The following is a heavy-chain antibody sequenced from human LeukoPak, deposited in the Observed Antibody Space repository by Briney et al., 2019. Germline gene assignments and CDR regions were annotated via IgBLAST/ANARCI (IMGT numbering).Heavy chain of an antibody. CDR2: TYHRPQWFD. Sequence: SQTLSLTCAISSDSVSNNRASWGWIRQSPSRGLEWLGRTYHRPQWFDDYAASLTSRITINPDTSKTQFSLHLPSVPPEDTAVYYCVRIRGLGLFDYWGQGTLVTVSS. CDR3: VRIRGLGLFDY. J-gene: IGHJ4*02. CDR1: SDSVSNNRAS. D-gene: IGHD1-26*01. V-gene: IGHV6-1*01.